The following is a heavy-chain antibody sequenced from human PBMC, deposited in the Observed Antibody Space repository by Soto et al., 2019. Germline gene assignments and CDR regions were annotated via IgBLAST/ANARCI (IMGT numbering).Heavy chain of an antibody. J-gene: IGHJ4*02. CDR3: ARGATVTQYDY. CDR1: GVSVSSGSFY. D-gene: IGHD4-17*01. Sequence: ETLSLTCTVSGVSVSSGSFYWAWIRQPPGKGLEWIGFGSYSGTTNYKPSLKSRVTISVDTSRSQISLKVSSLTAADTAAYYCARGATVTQYDYWGQGTLVTVSS. V-gene: IGHV4-61*01. CDR2: GSYSGTT.